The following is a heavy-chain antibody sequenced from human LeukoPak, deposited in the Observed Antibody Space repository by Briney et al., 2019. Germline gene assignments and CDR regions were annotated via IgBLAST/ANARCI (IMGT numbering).Heavy chain of an antibody. J-gene: IGHJ4*02. D-gene: IGHD6-13*01. CDR2: IYYSGST. V-gene: IGHV4-61*01. CDR3: ARDRVAAAGSLDY. CDR1: GGSVSSGSYY. Sequence: SETLSLTCTASGGSVSSGSYYWSWIRQPPGKGLEWIGYIYYSGSTNYNPSLKSRVTISVDTSKNQFSLKLSSVTAADTAVYYCARDRVAAAGSLDYWGQGTLVTVSS.